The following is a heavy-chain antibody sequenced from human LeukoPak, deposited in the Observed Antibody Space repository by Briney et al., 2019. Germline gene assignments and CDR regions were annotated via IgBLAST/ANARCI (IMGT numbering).Heavy chain of an antibody. CDR3: ARPLVVGPTGAFEI. Sequence: PSETLSLTCAVYGGSFSGYHWSWIRQPPGEGREGMGGINHSGSTNYNPSLKSRVTLSVDTSKKQFSLKLPSVTAAETAVYYCARPLVVGPTGAFEIWGQGTMATVSS. V-gene: IGHV4-34*01. CDR1: GGSFSGYH. J-gene: IGHJ3*02. D-gene: IGHD2-15*01. CDR2: INHSGST.